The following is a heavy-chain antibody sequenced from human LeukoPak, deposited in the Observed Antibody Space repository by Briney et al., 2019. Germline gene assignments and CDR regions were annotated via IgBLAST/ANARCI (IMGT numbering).Heavy chain of an antibody. D-gene: IGHD5-12*01. V-gene: IGHV3-30*03. CDR2: ISNDGSNK. J-gene: IGHJ4*02. Sequence: GGSLRLSCAASGFIFSSYGMHWVRQAPGKGLEWVAVISNDGSNKYYAGSVKGRFTISRDNSKNTLYLQMNSLRTEDTAVYYCARDLRSGYDFVDYWGQGTLVTVSS. CDR1: GFIFSSYG. CDR3: ARDLRSGYDFVDY.